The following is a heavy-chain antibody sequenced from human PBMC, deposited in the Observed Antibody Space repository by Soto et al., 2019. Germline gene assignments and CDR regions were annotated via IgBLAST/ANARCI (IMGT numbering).Heavy chain of an antibody. D-gene: IGHD3-22*01. CDR1: GGTFSSYA. Sequence: SVKVSCKASGGTFSSYAISWVRQAPGQGLEWMGGIIPILGTANYAQKFQGRVTITADESTSTAYMELSSLRSEDTAVYYCARVVRSLSYYYDSSGYYYDYWGQGTLVTVSS. CDR3: ARVVRSLSYYYDSSGYYYDY. CDR2: IIPILGTA. V-gene: IGHV1-69*13. J-gene: IGHJ4*02.